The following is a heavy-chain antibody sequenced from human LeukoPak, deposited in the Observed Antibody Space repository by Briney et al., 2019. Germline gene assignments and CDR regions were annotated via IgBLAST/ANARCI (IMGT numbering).Heavy chain of an antibody. CDR1: GGTFSSYA. V-gene: IGHV1-69*05. D-gene: IGHD3-10*01. J-gene: IGHJ6*03. Sequence: SVKVSCXASGGTFSSYAISWVRLAPGQGLEWMGRIIPIFGTANYAQKFQGRVTITTDESTSTAYMELSSLRSEDTAVYYCARGLLWFGARYYYYMDVWGKGTTVTVSS. CDR2: IIPIFGTA. CDR3: ARGLLWFGARYYYYMDV.